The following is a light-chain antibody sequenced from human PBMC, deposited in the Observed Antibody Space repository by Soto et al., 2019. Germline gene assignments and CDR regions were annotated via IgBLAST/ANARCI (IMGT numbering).Light chain of an antibody. CDR1: HSISSY. V-gene: IGKV1-39*01. CDR2: AAS. CDR3: QQSYSTPWT. Sequence: DIQMTQSPSSLSASVGDRVTITCRASHSISSYLNWYQQKPGKAPKLLIYAASSLQGGVPSRFSGSGSGTDFTLTISSLQPEDFATYYCQQSYSTPWTFGQGTKVEIK. J-gene: IGKJ1*01.